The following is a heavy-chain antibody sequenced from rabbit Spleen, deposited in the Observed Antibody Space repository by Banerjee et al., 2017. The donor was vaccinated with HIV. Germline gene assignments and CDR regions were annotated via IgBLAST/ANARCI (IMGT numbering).Heavy chain of an antibody. CDR3: ARDTGSSFSSYGMDL. Sequence: QSLEESGGDLVKPGASLTLTCIASGVSFSGDSYMCWVRQAPGKGLEWISCIAVSSSAFTYSATWAKGRFTISKTSSTTVTLQMTSLTVADTATYFCARDTGSSFSSYGMDLWGQGTLVTVS. CDR2: IAVSSSAFT. CDR1: GVSFSGDSY. J-gene: IGHJ6*01. V-gene: IGHV1S40*01. D-gene: IGHD8-1*01.